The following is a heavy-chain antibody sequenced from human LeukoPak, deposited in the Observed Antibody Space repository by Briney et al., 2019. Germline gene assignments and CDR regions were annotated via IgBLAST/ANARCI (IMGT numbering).Heavy chain of an antibody. D-gene: IGHD3-22*01. V-gene: IGHV3-23*01. CDR3: AREPQARITMTHLFFDY. CDR2: ISGSGGST. CDR1: GFTFSSYA. J-gene: IGHJ4*02. Sequence: GGSLRLSCAASGFTFSSYAMSWVRQAPGKGLEWVSAISGSGGSTYYADSVKGRFTISRDNAKNSLYLQMNSLRAEDTAVYYCAREPQARITMTHLFFDYWGQGTLVTVSS.